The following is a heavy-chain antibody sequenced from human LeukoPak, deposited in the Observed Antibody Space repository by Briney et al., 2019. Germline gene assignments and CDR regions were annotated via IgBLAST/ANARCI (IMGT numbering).Heavy chain of an antibody. J-gene: IGHJ4*02. CDR1: GFTFSNHG. Sequence: GGSLRLSCAASGFTFSNHGMNWVRQAPGKGLEWVSGISPSGDITYYADSVKGRFTISRDNSKNTLYLQMNSLRAEDTALYYCAKDRAFGQFLWGNDYWGQGTLVTVSS. V-gene: IGHV3-23*01. CDR3: AKDRAFGQFLWGNDY. D-gene: IGHD3-10*01. CDR2: ISPSGDIT.